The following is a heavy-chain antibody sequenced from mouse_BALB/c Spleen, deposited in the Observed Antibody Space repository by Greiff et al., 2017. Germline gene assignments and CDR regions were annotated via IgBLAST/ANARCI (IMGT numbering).Heavy chain of an antibody. CDR2: ISDGGSYT. CDR1: GFTFSDYY. D-gene: IGHD2-4*01. Sequence: EVQVVESGGGLVKPGGSLKLSCAASGFTFSDYYMYWVRQTPEKRLEWVATISDGGSYTYYPDSVKGRFTISRDNAKNNLYLQMSSLKSEDTAMYYCARDGYYDEGFAYWGQGTLVTVSA. CDR3: ARDGYYDEGFAY. V-gene: IGHV5-4*02. J-gene: IGHJ3*01.